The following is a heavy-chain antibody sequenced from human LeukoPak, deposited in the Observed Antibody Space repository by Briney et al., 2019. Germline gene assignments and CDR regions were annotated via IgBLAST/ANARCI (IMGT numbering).Heavy chain of an antibody. CDR1: GFTFSNYA. V-gene: IGHV3-23*01. CDR2: ISGSGGST. Sequence: PGGSLRLSCAASGFTFSNYAMSWVRQAPGKGLDWVSAISGSGGSTYYADSVKGRFTISRDNSKNTLYLQMNTLRAEDTAVYYCAKDFTANYDFWSGYPHGGQGTLVTVSS. D-gene: IGHD3-3*01. CDR3: AKDFTANYDFWSGYPH. J-gene: IGHJ4*02.